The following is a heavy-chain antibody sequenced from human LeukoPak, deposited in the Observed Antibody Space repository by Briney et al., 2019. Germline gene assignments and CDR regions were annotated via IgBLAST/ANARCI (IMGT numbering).Heavy chain of an antibody. CDR1: GFTFSSYA. J-gene: IGHJ6*03. D-gene: IGHD6-13*01. CDR3: AKDGFGYSSSWYWFGRPQGVYYYYMDV. Sequence: PGGSLRLSCVVSGFTFSSYAMSWVRQAPGKGLEWVSGISGSGGSTYYADSVKGRFTISRDNTKNTLYLQMNSLRAEDTAVYYCAKDGFGYSSSWYWFGRPQGVYYYYMDVWGKGTTVTISS. CDR2: ISGSGGST. V-gene: IGHV3-23*01.